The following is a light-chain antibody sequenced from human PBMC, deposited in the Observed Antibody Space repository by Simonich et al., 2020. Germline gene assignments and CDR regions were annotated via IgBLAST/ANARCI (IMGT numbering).Light chain of an antibody. Sequence: SYELTQPPSVSVSPGQTARITCSGDALPKQYAYWYQQKPGQAPVLVIYKDSGRPSGIPELFSGSSSGTTVTLTISGVQAEDEADYYCQSADSSGTYVVFGGGTKLTVL. J-gene: IGLJ2*01. CDR2: KDS. V-gene: IGLV3-25*03. CDR1: ALPKQY. CDR3: QSADSSGTYVV.